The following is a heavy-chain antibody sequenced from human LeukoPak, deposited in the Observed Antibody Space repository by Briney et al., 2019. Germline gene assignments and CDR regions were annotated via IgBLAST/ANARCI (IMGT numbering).Heavy chain of an antibody. CDR2: IHSGGST. J-gene: IGHJ3*01. D-gene: IGHD6-13*01. V-gene: IGHV3-53*01. Sequence: GGSLRLSCAASGFMFSKYAMSWVRQAPGKGLEWVSVIHSGGSTYYADSVKGRFTISRNNSKNTLYFQMNSLRAEDTAVYYCARSLGTGYSNWGQGTTVTVSS. CDR3: ARSLGTGYSN. CDR1: GFMFSKYA.